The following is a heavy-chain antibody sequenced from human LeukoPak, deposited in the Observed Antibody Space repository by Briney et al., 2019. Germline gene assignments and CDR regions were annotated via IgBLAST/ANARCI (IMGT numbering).Heavy chain of an antibody. D-gene: IGHD3-10*01. J-gene: IGHJ4*02. Sequence: GGSLRLSCAASGFTFSSYSMNWVRQAPGKGLEWVSSISISSSYIYYADSVRGRFTISRDNAKNSLYLQMNSLRAEDTAVYYCAREGEHYYGSGSYYKAFDYWGQGTLVTVSS. CDR2: ISISSSYI. CDR1: GFTFSSYS. V-gene: IGHV3-21*01. CDR3: AREGEHYYGSGSYYKAFDY.